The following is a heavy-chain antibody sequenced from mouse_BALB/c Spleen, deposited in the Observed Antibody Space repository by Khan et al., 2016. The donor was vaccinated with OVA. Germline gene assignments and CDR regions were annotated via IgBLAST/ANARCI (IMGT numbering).Heavy chain of an antibody. D-gene: IGHD1-1*01. V-gene: IGHV5-6*01. CDR1: GFTFSTYG. CDR2: VSTGGSYT. Sequence: EVQLQESGGDLVKPGGSLKLSCAASGFTFSTYGMSWVRQTPDRRLEWVATVSTGGSYTYYPDSVQGRFTISRDNAKNTLYLQMNSLKSDDTAIFYGTRLAYYYDSEGFAYWGQGTLVTVSA. CDR3: TRLAYYYDSEGFAY. J-gene: IGHJ3*01.